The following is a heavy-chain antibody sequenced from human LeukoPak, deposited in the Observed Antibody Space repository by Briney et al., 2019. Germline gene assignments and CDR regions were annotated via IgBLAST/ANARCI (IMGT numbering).Heavy chain of an antibody. V-gene: IGHV3-74*01. Sequence: PGGSLRLSCAASGFTFRTYWMHWVRQTPGQGLVWVSRINSDGSTTNYADSVKGRFTVSRDNAQNTLHLQVSSLRAEDTAVYYCARAGNYYFEYWGQGALVTVSS. CDR3: ARAGNYYFEY. CDR1: GFTFRTYW. J-gene: IGHJ4*02. CDR2: INSDGSTT.